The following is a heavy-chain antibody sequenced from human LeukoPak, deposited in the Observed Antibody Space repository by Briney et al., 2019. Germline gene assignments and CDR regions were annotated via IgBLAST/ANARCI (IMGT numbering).Heavy chain of an antibody. V-gene: IGHV3-48*01. CDR2: ISSTSSAI. CDR1: GFTFSSYS. J-gene: IGHJ4*02. CDR3: AKVVRSSGIDY. D-gene: IGHD6-19*01. Sequence: GGSLRLSCAASGFTFSSYSMNWVRQAPGKGLEWLSYISSTSSAIYYADSVKGRFTISRDNSKNTLYLQMNSLRAEDTAVYYCAKVVRSSGIDYWGQGTLVTVSS.